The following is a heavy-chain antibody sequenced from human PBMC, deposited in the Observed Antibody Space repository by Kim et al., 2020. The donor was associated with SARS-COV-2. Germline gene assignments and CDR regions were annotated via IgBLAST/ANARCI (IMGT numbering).Heavy chain of an antibody. J-gene: IGHJ5*02. CDR3: ARDQEGTQWLVLSKYNWFDP. CDR2: TYYRSKWYN. V-gene: IGHV6-1*01. D-gene: IGHD6-19*01. CDR1: GDSVSSNSAA. Sequence: SQTLSLTCAISGDSVSSNSAAWNWIRQSPSRGLEWLGRTYYRSKWYNDYAVSVKSRITINPDTSKNQFSLQLNSVTPEDTAVYYCARDQEGTQWLVLSKYNWFDPWGQGTLVTVSS.